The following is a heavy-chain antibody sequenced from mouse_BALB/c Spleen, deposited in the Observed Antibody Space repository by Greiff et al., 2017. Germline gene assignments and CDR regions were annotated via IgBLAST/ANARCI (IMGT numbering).Heavy chain of an antibody. V-gene: IGHV2-6-7*01. D-gene: IGHD2-4*01. Sequence: QVQLKESGPGLVAPSQSLSITCTVSGFSLTGYGVNWVRQPPGKGLEWLGMIWGDGSTDYNSALKSRLSISKDNSKSQVFLKMNSLQTDDTARYYCARGGTMITTGWYFDVWGAGTTVTVSS. CDR2: IWGDGST. CDR3: ARGGTMITTGWYFDV. CDR1: GFSLTGYG. J-gene: IGHJ1*01.